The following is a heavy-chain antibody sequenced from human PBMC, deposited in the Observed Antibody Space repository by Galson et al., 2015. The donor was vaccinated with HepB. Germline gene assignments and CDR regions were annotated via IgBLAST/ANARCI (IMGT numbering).Heavy chain of an antibody. CDR3: ARRYGDYEGSFEY. Sequence: SLRLSCAASGFTLSSYSMNWVRQAPGKGLEWVPYISTSSSTIYYADSVKGRSTISRDNAKNSLYLQMNSLRAEDTAVYYCARRYGDYEGSFEYWGQGTLVTVSS. V-gene: IGHV3-48*01. J-gene: IGHJ4*02. D-gene: IGHD4-17*01. CDR1: GFTLSSYS. CDR2: ISTSSSTI.